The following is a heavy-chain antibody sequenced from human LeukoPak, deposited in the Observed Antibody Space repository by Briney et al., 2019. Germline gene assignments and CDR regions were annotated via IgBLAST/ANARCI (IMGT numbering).Heavy chain of an antibody. Sequence: SETLSLTCAVSGYSLSSGYYWGWSRPPPGKGLEWIGSIYHSGSTYYNPSLKSRVTISVDTSKNQFSLKLSSVTAADTAVYYCARDMMWFGELSQGSYYFDYWGQGTLVTVSS. CDR3: ARDMMWFGELSQGSYYFDY. CDR1: GYSLSSGYY. J-gene: IGHJ4*02. V-gene: IGHV4-38-2*02. D-gene: IGHD3-10*01. CDR2: IYHSGST.